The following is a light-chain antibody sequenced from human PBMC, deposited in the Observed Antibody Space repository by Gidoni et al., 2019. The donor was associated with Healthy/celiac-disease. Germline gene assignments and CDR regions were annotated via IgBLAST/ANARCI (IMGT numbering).Light chain of an antibody. CDR1: QSVSSY. V-gene: IGKV3-11*01. Sequence: EIVLTQSPATLSLSPGERATLSCRASQSVSSYVAWYQQKPGQAPRLLIYDASNRATGIPARFSGSGSGTDFTLTIRSREPEDFAAYYCQQRSNFGPGTKVEIK. CDR2: DAS. CDR3: QQRSN. J-gene: IGKJ3*01.